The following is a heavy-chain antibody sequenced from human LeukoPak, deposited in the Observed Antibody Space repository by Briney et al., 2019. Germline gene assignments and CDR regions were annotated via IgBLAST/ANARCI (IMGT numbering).Heavy chain of an antibody. V-gene: IGHV1-2*02. D-gene: IGHD3-22*01. J-gene: IGHJ4*02. CDR3: ARRGYDSSGYVFFDY. CDR1: GYTFTGYY. CDR2: INPNSGGT. Sequence: ASVKVSCKAPGYTFTGYYMHWVRQAPGQGLEWMGWINPNSGGTNYAQKFQGRVTMTRDTSISTAYMELSRLRSDDTAVYYCARRGYDSSGYVFFDYWGQGTLVTVSS.